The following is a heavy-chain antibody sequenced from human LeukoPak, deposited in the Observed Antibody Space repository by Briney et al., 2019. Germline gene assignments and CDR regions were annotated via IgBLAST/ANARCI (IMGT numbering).Heavy chain of an antibody. V-gene: IGHV3-11*04. CDR3: ARGSDSSSWYSGAFDI. CDR2: ISSSGSTI. D-gene: IGHD6-13*01. CDR1: GFTFSDYY. J-gene: IGHJ3*02. Sequence: GVSLRLSCAASGFTFSDYYMSWIRQAPGKGLEWVSYISSSGSTIYYADSVKGRFTISRDNAKNSLYLQMNSLRAEDTAVYYCARGSDSSSWYSGAFDIWGQGTMVTVSS.